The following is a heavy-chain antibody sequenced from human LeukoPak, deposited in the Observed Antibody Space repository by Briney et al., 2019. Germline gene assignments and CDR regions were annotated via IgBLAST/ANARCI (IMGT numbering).Heavy chain of an antibody. Sequence: GGSLRLSCAASGFTVASYAMSWVRHAPGKGLEWVSGISGSGATTYYADSVKGRFTISRDTSKNTLYLHLNNLRAEDTATYYCSKGNSMIIAAGRFDPWGQGTLVTVSS. D-gene: IGHD2/OR15-2a*01. CDR3: SKGNSMIIAAGRFDP. CDR1: GFTVASYA. V-gene: IGHV3-23*01. CDR2: ISGSGATT. J-gene: IGHJ5*02.